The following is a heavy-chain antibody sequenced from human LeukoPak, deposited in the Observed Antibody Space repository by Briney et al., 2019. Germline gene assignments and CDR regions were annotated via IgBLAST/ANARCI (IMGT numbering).Heavy chain of an antibody. V-gene: IGHV3-30*02. CDR2: IRYDGSNK. CDR1: GFTFSSYG. J-gene: IGHJ6*03. Sequence: GGSLRLSCAASGFTFSSYGMHWVRQAPGKGLEWVAFIRYDGSNKYYADSVKGRFTISRDNSKNTLYLQMNSLRAEDTAVYYCAKVYIYSNWGDLYYYYMDVWGKGTTVTISS. CDR3: AKVYIYSNWGDLYYYYMDV. D-gene: IGHD4-11*01.